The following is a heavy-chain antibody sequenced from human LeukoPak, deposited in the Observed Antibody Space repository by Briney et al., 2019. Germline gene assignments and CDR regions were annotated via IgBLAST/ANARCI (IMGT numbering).Heavy chain of an antibody. D-gene: IGHD3-22*01. J-gene: IGHJ6*02. Sequence: GRSLRLSCAASGFTFSSYGMHWVRQAPGKGLEWVSVIWYDGSNKYYADSVKGRFTISRDNSKNTLYLQMNSLRAEDTAVYYCARDFVITDLSGVDVWGQGTTVTVSS. CDR2: IWYDGSNK. CDR3: ARDFVITDLSGVDV. CDR1: GFTFSSYG. V-gene: IGHV3-33*01.